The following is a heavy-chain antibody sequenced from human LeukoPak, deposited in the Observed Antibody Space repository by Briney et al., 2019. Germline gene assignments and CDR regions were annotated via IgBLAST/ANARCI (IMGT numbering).Heavy chain of an antibody. CDR1: GYSCTSYW. V-gene: IGHV5-51*01. CDR2: VYPGDSDT. D-gene: IGHD6-6*01. CDR3: ARAIAARPDYFQH. J-gene: IGHJ1*01. Sequence: GESLKISCKGSGYSCTSYWIGWVRQMPGKGLEWMGIVYPGDSDTRYSPSFQGQVTISADKSISTAYLQWSSLKASDTAMYYCARAIAARPDYFQHWGQGTLVTVSS.